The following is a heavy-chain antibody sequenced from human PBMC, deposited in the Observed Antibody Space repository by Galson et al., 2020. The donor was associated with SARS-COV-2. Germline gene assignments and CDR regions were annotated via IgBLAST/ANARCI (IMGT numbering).Heavy chain of an antibody. CDR1: GFTFSSYA. Sequence: GGSLRLSCAASGFTFSSYAMHWVRQAPGKGLEWMAVISYDGSNKYYAASVKGRFTISRDNSKNTLYLQMNSLRAEDTAGYYCAREVPDFWSSFDYWGQGTLVTVSS. V-gene: IGHV3-30*04. D-gene: IGHD3-3*01. J-gene: IGHJ4*02. CDR2: ISYDGSNK. CDR3: AREVPDFWSSFDY.